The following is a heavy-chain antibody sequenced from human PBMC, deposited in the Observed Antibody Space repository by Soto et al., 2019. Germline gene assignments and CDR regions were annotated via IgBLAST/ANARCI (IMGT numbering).Heavy chain of an antibody. CDR3: ARKKLVGSAFDI. Sequence: SETLSLTCTVSGGSVSSGSYYWSWIRQPPGKGLEWIGYIYYSGSTSYNPSLKSRVTISVDTSKNQFSLKLSSVTAADTAVYYCARKKLVGSAFDIWGQGTMVTVSS. V-gene: IGHV4-61*01. J-gene: IGHJ3*02. D-gene: IGHD6-6*01. CDR2: IYYSGST. CDR1: GGSVSSGSYY.